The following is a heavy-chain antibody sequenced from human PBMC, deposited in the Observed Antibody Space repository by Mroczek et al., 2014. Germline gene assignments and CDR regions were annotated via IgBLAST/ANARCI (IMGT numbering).Heavy chain of an antibody. CDR1: GGSISSGSYY. CDR2: IYTSGST. J-gene: IGHJ6*02. CDR3: ARGTYSGYDYRYYYYYGMDV. V-gene: IGHV4-61*02. D-gene: IGHD5-12*01. Sequence: QVQLQESGPGLVKPSQTLSLTCTVSGGSISSGSYYWSWIRQPAGKGLEWIGRIYTSGSTNYNPSLKSRVTISVDTSKNQFSLKLSSVTAADTAVYYCARGTYSGYDYRYYYYYGMDVWGQGTTVTVSS.